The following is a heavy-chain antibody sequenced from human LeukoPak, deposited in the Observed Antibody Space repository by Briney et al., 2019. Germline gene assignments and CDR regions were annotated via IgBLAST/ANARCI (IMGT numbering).Heavy chain of an antibody. V-gene: IGHV3-23*01. CDR3: ARAPYDILDGGASY. CDR2: ISGSGGST. Sequence: QPGGSLRLSCAASGFTFSSYAMSWVRQAPGKGLEWVSAISGSGGSTYYADSVKGRFTISRDNSKNTLYLQMNSLRAEDTAVYYCARAPYDILDGGASYWGQGTLVTVSS. J-gene: IGHJ4*02. CDR1: GFTFSSYA. D-gene: IGHD3-9*01.